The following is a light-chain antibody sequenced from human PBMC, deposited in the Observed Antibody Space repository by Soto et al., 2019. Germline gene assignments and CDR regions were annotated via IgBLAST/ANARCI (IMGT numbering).Light chain of an antibody. CDR2: AAS. Sequence: EIALTQSPGTLSLSPGERATLSCRASQSVTANYLAWYQQKPGQAPRLLIYAASIGATGIPDRFSGSGSGTDFTLTISRLEPEDFTVYYCLKYGVPLCTFGQGTKVEIK. V-gene: IGKV3-20*01. J-gene: IGKJ1*01. CDR3: LKYGVPLCT. CDR1: QSVTANY.